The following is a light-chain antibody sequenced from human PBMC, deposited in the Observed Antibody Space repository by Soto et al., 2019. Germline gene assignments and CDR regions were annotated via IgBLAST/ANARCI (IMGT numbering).Light chain of an antibody. Sequence: EIVLTQSPATPSLSPGARATLSCRASPSISSYLAWYQQKPGQAPRRLFYDASIRAAGIPDRFSGSGSVTDFILNISSIETEDLAVYYCQQRSAWPRPFGRGTKLEIK. CDR2: DAS. V-gene: IGKV3-11*01. CDR3: QQRSAWPRP. J-gene: IGKJ2*01. CDR1: PSISSY.